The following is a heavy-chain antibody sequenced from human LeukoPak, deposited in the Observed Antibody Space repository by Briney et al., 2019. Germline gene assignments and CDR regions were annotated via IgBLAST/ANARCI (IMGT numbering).Heavy chain of an antibody. J-gene: IGHJ3*02. Sequence: GGSLRLSCAASGFTFSSYGMHWVRQAPGKGLEWVAFIRYDGSNKCYADSVKGRFTISRDNSKNTLYLQMNSLRAEDTAVYYCAKDDYGGNSFQGDAFDIWGQGTMVTVSS. CDR3: AKDDYGGNSFQGDAFDI. V-gene: IGHV3-30*02. CDR2: IRYDGSNK. CDR1: GFTFSSYG. D-gene: IGHD4-23*01.